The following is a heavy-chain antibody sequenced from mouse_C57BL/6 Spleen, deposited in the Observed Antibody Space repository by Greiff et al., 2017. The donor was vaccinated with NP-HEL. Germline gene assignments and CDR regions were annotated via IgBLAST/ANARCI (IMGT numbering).Heavy chain of an antibody. V-gene: IGHV5-4*01. CDR1: GFTFSSYA. CDR2: ISDGGSYT. D-gene: IGHD1-1*01. CDR3: ARDGYYYGIYYFDY. J-gene: IGHJ2*01. Sequence: EVQLQESGGGLVKPGGSLKLSCAASGFTFSSYAMSWVRQTPEKRLEWVATISDGGSYTYYPDNVKGRFTISRDNAKNNLYLQMSHLKSEDTAMYYCARDGYYYGIYYFDYWGQGTTLTVSS.